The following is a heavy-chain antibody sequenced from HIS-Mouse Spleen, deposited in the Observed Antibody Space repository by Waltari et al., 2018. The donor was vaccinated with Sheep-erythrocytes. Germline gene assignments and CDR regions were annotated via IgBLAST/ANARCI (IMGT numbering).Heavy chain of an antibody. D-gene: IGHD7-27*01. V-gene: IGHV3-30*18. CDR3: AKDPANWDAFDI. J-gene: IGHJ3*02. CDR2: ISYDGSNK. CDR1: GFTFSSYG. Sequence: QVQLVESGGGVVQPGRSLRLSCAASGFTFSSYGMHWVRQAPGKGLGWVAVISYDGSNKYYAESVKGRFTISRDNSKNTLYLQMNSLRAEDTAVYYCAKDPANWDAFDIWGQGTMVTVSS.